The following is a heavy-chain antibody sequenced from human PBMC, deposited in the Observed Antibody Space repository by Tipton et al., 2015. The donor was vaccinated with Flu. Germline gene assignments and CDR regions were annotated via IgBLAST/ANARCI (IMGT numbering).Heavy chain of an antibody. CDR3: ARHSPGAMGSY. CDR2: IKQDGGEK. V-gene: IGHV3-7*01. D-gene: IGHD1-26*01. J-gene: IGHJ4*02. CDR1: GFTLSSYW. Sequence: SLRLSCAASGFTLSSYWMSWVRQAPGKGLEWVANIKQDGGEKYYVDSVKGRFTISRDNAKNSLYLQMNSLRAEDTAVYYCARHSPGAMGSYWGQGTLVTVSS.